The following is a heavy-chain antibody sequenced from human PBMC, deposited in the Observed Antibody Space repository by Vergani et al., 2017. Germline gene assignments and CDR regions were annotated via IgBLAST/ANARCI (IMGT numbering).Heavy chain of an antibody. CDR1: GGSFRNYA. V-gene: IGHV1-69*13. J-gene: IGHJ4*01. CDR3: ATDRRGGTSPPEF. CDR2: IIAIFGPP. Sequence: QVQLVQSGAEVKKPGSSVKVSCKAPGGSFRNYAISWVRQVPGQGLEWMGRIIAIFGPPKYARNFQGRLTMTADESTTTAYMDLSGLTSDDTAIYYCATDRRGGTSPPEFWGHGTLVTVSS. D-gene: IGHD1-7*01.